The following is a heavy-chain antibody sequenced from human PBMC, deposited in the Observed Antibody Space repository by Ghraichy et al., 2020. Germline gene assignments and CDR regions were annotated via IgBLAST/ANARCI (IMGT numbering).Heavy chain of an antibody. CDR1: SASIKNSAYS. CDR2: ISDTGST. J-gene: IGHJ4*02. CDR3: ATFRRVTGSYF. D-gene: IGHD7-27*01. V-gene: IGHV4-39*01. Sequence: ETLSLTCTVSSASIKNSAYSWGWIRQSPGMGLAWIGTISDTGSTHYNASLKSRVTIRVDTSKNQFSLDLRSVTAADTAVYYCATFRRVTGSYFWGQGTLVTVSS.